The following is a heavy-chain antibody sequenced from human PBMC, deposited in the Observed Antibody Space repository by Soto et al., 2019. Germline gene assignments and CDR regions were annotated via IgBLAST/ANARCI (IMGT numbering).Heavy chain of an antibody. CDR2: ISSSSSYI. Sequence: GGSLRLSCAASGFTFSSYSMNWVRQAPGKGLEWVSSISSSSSYIYYADSVKGRFTISRDNAKNSLYLQMNSLRAEDTAVYYCARDVGPRPGVWAVWGKGTTVTVSS. J-gene: IGHJ6*04. D-gene: IGHD3-16*01. V-gene: IGHV3-21*01. CDR3: ARDVGPRPGVWAV. CDR1: GFTFSSYS.